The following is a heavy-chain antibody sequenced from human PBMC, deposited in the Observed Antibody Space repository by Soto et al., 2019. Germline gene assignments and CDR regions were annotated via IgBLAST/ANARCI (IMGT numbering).Heavy chain of an antibody. J-gene: IGHJ6*02. V-gene: IGHV1-69*05. CDR1: GGTFSSYA. CDR3: ARWGISSSNPDQHYYYYGMDV. D-gene: IGHD2-2*01. CDR2: ISAIIGTT. Sequence: SVKVSCKASGGTFSSYAISWVRQAPGQGLEWMGGISAIIGTTNYAQKLQGRVTITTDTSTSTAYMELRSLRSDDTAVYYWARWGISSSNPDQHYYYYGMDVWGQGTTVTVSS.